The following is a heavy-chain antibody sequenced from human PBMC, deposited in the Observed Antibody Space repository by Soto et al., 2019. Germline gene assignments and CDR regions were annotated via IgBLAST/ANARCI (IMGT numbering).Heavy chain of an antibody. CDR1: GYTFTGYY. V-gene: IGHV1-2*04. D-gene: IGHD2-2*01. Sequence: ASVKGSCKASGYTFTGYYIHWVRQAPGQGLEWLGWINPNSGGTNYAPRFQGWVTMTEDTSITTAYMELSRLRFDDTAVYYCARGDRVGYCTSTSCSHYYYYMDVWGKGTTVTVSS. J-gene: IGHJ6*03. CDR2: INPNSGGT. CDR3: ARGDRVGYCTSTSCSHYYYYMDV.